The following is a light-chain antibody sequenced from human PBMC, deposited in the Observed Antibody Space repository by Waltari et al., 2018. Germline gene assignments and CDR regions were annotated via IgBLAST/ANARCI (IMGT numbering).Light chain of an antibody. J-gene: IGKJ5*01. CDR1: QGISSN. CDR2: AAS. V-gene: IGKV1-9*01. CDR3: QQLNSYPIP. Sequence: IQLTQSPSSLSASVGDRVTITCRASQGISSNLAWYQQKPGKAPKLLISAASTLQSGVPLRFHCGGSGTGFTLPINSLQPEDFATYNCQQLNSYPIPFGQGTRLEIK.